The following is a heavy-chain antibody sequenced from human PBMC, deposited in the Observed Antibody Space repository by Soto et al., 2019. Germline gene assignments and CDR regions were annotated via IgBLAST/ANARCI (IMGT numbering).Heavy chain of an antibody. CDR3: ARGFGWELLRAYYYYYGMDV. V-gene: IGHV4-34*01. CDR1: GGSFSCYY. J-gene: IGHJ6*02. CDR2: INHSGST. Sequence: PSETLSLTCAVYGGSFSCYYWSWIRQPPGKGLEWIGEINHSGSTNYNPSLKSRVTISVDTSKNQFSLKLSSVTAADTAVYYCARGFGWELLRAYYYYYGMDVWGQGTTVTVSS. D-gene: IGHD1-26*01.